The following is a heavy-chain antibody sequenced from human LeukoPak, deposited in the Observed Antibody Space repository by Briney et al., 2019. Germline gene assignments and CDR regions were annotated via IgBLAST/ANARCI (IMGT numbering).Heavy chain of an antibody. Sequence: ASVKVSCKASGYTFTGYYMHWVRQVPGQGLEWMGWINPNSGGTNYAQKFQGRVTMTRDTSISTAYMELSRLRSDDTAVYYCARLLSDSGTVSNYWGQGTLVTVSS. CDR1: GYTFTGYY. CDR2: INPNSGGT. CDR3: ARLLSDSGTVSNY. V-gene: IGHV1-2*02. J-gene: IGHJ4*02. D-gene: IGHD4-17*01.